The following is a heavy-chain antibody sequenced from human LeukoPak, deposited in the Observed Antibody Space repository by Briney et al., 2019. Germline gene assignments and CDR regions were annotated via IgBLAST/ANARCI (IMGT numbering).Heavy chain of an antibody. CDR1: GGSISSYY. CDR3: ANYDSSGYGNYYYYYMDV. V-gene: IGHV4-59*12. D-gene: IGHD3-22*01. Sequence: PSETLSLTCTVSGGSISSYYWSWIRQPPGKGLEWIGYIYYSGSTNYNPSLKSRVTISVDTSKNQFSLKLSSVTAADTAVYYCANYDSSGYGNYYYYYMDVWGKGTTVTVSS. CDR2: IYYSGST. J-gene: IGHJ6*03.